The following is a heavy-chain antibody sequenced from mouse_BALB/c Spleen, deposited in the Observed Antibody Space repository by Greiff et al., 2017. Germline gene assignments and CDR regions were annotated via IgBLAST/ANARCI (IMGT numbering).Heavy chain of an antibody. CDR2: INPSTGYT. CDR1: GYTFTSYW. CDR3: ARNYRYDQP. D-gene: IGHD2-14*01. Sequence: VQRVESGAELAKPGASVKMSCKASGYTFTSYWMHWVKQRPGQGLEWIGYINPSTGYTEYNQKFKDKATLTADKSSSTAYMQLSSLTSEDSAVFYCARNYRYDQPWGQGTLVTVSA. V-gene: IGHV1-7*01. J-gene: IGHJ3*01.